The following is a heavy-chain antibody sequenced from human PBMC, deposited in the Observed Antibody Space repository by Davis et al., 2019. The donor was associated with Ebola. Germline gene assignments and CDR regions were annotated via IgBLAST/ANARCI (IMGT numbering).Heavy chain of an antibody. CDR1: GGSFSGYY. CDR3: AREGMMTYDY. V-gene: IGHV4-34*01. D-gene: IGHD3-10*01. Sequence: PGGSLRLSCAVYGGSFSGYYWSWIRQPPGKGLEWIGEINHSGSTNYNPSLKSRVTISVDTSKNQFSLKLSSVTAADTAVYYCAREGMMTYDYWGQGTLVTVSS. CDR2: INHSGST. J-gene: IGHJ4*02.